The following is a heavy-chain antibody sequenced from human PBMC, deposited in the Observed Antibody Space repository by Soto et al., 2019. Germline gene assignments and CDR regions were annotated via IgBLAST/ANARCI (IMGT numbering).Heavy chain of an antibody. CDR2: IIPILGIA. Sequence: GASVMVSCKASGGTFSSYTISWVRQAPGQGLEWMGRIIPILGIANYAQKFQGRVTITADKSTSTAYMELSSLRSEDTAVYYCARVEHSSSWYGNYYYYYMDVWGKGTTVTVSS. V-gene: IGHV1-69*02. CDR1: GGTFSSYT. J-gene: IGHJ6*03. D-gene: IGHD6-13*01. CDR3: ARVEHSSSWYGNYYYYYMDV.